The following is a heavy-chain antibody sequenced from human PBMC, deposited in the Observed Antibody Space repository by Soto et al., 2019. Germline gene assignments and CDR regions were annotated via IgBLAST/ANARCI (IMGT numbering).Heavy chain of an antibody. D-gene: IGHD1-1*01. CDR1: GYMFASYG. J-gene: IGHJ4*02. Sequence: QVQLVQSGAEVKKPGASVKVSCKVSGYMFASYGISWARQAPGQGLEWMGWINTYNGNINYAQKFQGRVTMTTATSTSTAYMELRGLGSDDTALYYCARERGAYKYFDYWGQGTLVTVSS. CDR3: ARERGAYKYFDY. CDR2: INTYNGNI. V-gene: IGHV1-18*01.